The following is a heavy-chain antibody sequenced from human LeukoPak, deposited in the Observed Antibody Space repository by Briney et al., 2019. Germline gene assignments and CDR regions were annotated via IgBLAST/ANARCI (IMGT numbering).Heavy chain of an antibody. Sequence: PGGSLRLSCAASGFTFSSYWMHWVRQAPGKGLVWVSRINSDGSTTTYADSVKGRFTISRDNAKNTLYLQMNSLRAEDTAVYYCARDPRHVGGYFQHWGQGTLVTVSS. J-gene: IGHJ1*01. V-gene: IGHV3-74*01. D-gene: IGHD3-16*01. CDR3: ARDPRHVGGYFQH. CDR2: INSDGSTT. CDR1: GFTFSSYW.